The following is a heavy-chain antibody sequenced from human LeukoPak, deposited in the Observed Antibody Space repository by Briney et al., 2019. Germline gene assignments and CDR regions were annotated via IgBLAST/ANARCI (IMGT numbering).Heavy chain of an antibody. D-gene: IGHD3-3*01. CDR2: IYYSGST. Sequence: SETLSLTCTVSGGSISSSSYYGGWIRQPPGKGLEWIGSIYYSGSTYYNPSLKSRVTISVDTSKNQFSLKLSSVTAADTAVYYCARQLEWPWGQGTLVTVSS. CDR1: GGSISSSSYY. V-gene: IGHV4-39*01. J-gene: IGHJ5*02. CDR3: ARQLEWP.